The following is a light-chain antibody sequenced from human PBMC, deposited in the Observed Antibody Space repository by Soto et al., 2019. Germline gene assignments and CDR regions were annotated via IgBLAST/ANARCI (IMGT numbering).Light chain of an antibody. CDR2: GSS. Sequence: EIVLTQSPGTLSLSPGERATLSCRASQSVTSSYLAWYQRKPGQAPWLLIYGSSSRATGITDRFSGSGSGTNYSLTISRLDPEDFAVYYCQQYGDSLLTFGGGTRVEMK. CDR1: QSVTSSY. J-gene: IGKJ4*01. V-gene: IGKV3-20*01. CDR3: QQYGDSLLT.